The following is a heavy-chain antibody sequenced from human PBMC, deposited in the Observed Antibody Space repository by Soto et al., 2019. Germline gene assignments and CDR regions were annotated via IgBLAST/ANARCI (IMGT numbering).Heavy chain of an antibody. CDR1: GYTFTRNG. CDR3: ARNSPIVVVRSPYDYYYGMDV. V-gene: IGHV1-18*01. Sequence: GASVKVSCKTSGYTFTRNGISWVRQAPGQGLEWMGWISPKSGSIKYAQKFQGRVTITADKSTSTAYMELSSLRSEDTAVYYCARNSPIVVVRSPYDYYYGMDVWGQGTTVTVSS. CDR2: ISPKSGSI. D-gene: IGHD2-21*01. J-gene: IGHJ6*02.